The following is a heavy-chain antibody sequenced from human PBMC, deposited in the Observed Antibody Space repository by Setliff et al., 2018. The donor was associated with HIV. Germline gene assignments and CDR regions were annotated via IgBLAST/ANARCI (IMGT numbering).Heavy chain of an antibody. CDR1: GYTLRRHG. V-gene: IGHV1-18*01. CDR3: AGVNDILLGYWVGYFDY. J-gene: IGHJ4*02. D-gene: IGHD2-8*01. CDR2: ISAYNGNT. Sequence: GASVKVSCKASGYTLRRHGISWVRQAPGQGLEWMGWISAYNGNTNYAQKFRGRVTLTTDTSTSTAYMELRSLRSDDTAVYYCAGVNDILLGYWVGYFDYWGQGTLVTVSS.